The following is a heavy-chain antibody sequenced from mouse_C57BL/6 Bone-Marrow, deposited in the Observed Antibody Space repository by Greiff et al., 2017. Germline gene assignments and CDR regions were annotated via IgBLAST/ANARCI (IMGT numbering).Heavy chain of an antibody. Sequence: QVQLQQPGAELVKPGASVKLSCKASGYTFTSYWMHWVKQRPGQGLEWIGMIHPNSGSTNYNEKFKSKATLTVDKSSSTAYMQRSSLTSEDAAVYYCERDDYDGAWFAYWGQGTGVTVSA. J-gene: IGHJ3*01. V-gene: IGHV1-64*01. CDR2: IHPNSGST. CDR3: ERDDYDGAWFAY. CDR1: GYTFTSYW. D-gene: IGHD2-4*01.